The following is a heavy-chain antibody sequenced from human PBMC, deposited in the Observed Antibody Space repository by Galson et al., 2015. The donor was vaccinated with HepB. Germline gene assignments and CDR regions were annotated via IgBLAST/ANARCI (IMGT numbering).Heavy chain of an antibody. Sequence: TLRLSCAGSGFTFSDYYMTWIRQAPGKALEWISYISFTGTTIFYADSVKGRFTISRDNAKNSLYLQMNNLRVEDTAVYFCARGSHDGGVDFWGQGTLVTVSS. CDR2: ISFTGTTI. CDR1: GFTFSDYY. D-gene: IGHD3-3*01. V-gene: IGHV3-11*01. J-gene: IGHJ4*02. CDR3: ARGSHDGGVDF.